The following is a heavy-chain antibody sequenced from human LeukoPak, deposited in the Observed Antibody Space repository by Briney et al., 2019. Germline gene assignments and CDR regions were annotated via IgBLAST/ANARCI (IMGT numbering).Heavy chain of an antibody. CDR1: GFTFNSYA. J-gene: IGHJ4*02. CDR3: AKDRGGYCSGGSCYFDY. Sequence: PGGSLRLSCAASGFTFNSYAMSWVRQAPGKGLEWVSAISGSGGSAYYTDSVKGRFTISRDNSKNTLYLQMNSLRAEDAAVYYCAKDRGGYCSGGSCYFDYWGQGTLVTVSS. D-gene: IGHD2-15*01. CDR2: ISGSGGSA. V-gene: IGHV3-23*01.